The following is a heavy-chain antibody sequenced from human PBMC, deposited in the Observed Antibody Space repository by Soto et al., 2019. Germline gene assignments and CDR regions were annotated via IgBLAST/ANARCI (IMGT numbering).Heavy chain of an antibody. CDR3: AALAPSNIVLPYYYYSMDV. J-gene: IGHJ6*04. V-gene: IGHV1-58*01. D-gene: IGHD2-8*01. Sequence: SVKVSCKASGFTFTISAVQWVRQARGQRLEWIGWIVVGSGNTNYAQKFQERVATTRDMSTSTAYMELSSLRTEDTAVYYCAALAPSNIVLPYYYYSMDVWGKGTTVTVSS. CDR1: GFTFTISA. CDR2: IVVGSGNT.